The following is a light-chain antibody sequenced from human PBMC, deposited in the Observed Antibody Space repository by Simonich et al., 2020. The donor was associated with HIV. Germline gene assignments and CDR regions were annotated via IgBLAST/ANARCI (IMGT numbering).Light chain of an antibody. CDR1: QSLLHSNGYNS. V-gene: IGKV2-28*01. Sequence: DIVMTQSPLSLPVTPGEPASISCRSSQSLLHSNGYNSLVWYLQKPGQSPQLMIYLGSNRASGVPDRFSGSGSGTDFTLKISRVEAEDVGFYYCMQALQTPYTFGQGTKLEIK. CDR3: MQALQTPYT. CDR2: LGS. J-gene: IGKJ2*01.